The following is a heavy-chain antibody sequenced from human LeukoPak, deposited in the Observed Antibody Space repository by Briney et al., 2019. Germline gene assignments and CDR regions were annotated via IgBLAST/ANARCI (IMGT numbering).Heavy chain of an antibody. Sequence: QTGGSLRLSCAASGFTFSSYGMHWVRQAPGKGLEWVAFIRYDGSNKYYADSVKGRFTISRDNSKNTLYLQMNSLRAEDTAVYYCAKSSGEAYYYDSSALGSFDYWGQGTLVTVSS. J-gene: IGHJ4*02. V-gene: IGHV3-30*02. D-gene: IGHD3-22*01. CDR3: AKSSGEAYYYDSSALGSFDY. CDR2: IRYDGSNK. CDR1: GFTFSSYG.